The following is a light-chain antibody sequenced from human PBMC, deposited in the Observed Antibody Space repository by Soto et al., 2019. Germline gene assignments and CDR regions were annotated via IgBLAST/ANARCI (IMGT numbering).Light chain of an antibody. CDR1: SSDVGSYNL. CDR2: EVS. Sequence: QSALTQPASVSGSPGQSITISCTGTSSDVGSYNLVSWYQQHPGKAPKLIISEVSKRPSGISDRFSGSKSGSTASLTTSGLQAEDEADYYCCSYAGTSTHSVFGGGTQLTVL. J-gene: IGLJ7*01. CDR3: CSYAGTSTHSV. V-gene: IGLV2-23*02.